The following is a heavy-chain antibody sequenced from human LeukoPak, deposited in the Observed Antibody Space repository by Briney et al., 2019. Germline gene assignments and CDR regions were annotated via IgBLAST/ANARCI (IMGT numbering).Heavy chain of an antibody. CDR1: GFTFSSYA. CDR3: AKERGGQWLVRVVDY. J-gene: IGHJ4*02. D-gene: IGHD6-19*01. CDR2: ISGSGGST. Sequence: PGGSLRLSCAASGFTFSSYAMSWARQAPGKGLEWVSAISGSGGSTYYADSVKGRFTISRDNSKNTLYLQMNSLRAEDTAVYYCAKERGGQWLVRVVDYWGQGTLVTVSS. V-gene: IGHV3-23*01.